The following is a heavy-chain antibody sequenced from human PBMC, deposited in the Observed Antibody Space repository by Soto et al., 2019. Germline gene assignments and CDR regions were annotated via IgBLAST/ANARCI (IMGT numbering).Heavy chain of an antibody. J-gene: IGHJ4*02. V-gene: IGHV4-31*03. CDR3: AREPSI. Sequence: QVQLQESGPGLVKPSQTLSLTCTVSGGSINSGGYYWTWIRQHPGKGLEWIGYIFDSGSTYYNPSLESRVTMSVDTSKSQFSLKLSSVTAADTAVYYCAREPSIWGPGTLVTVSS. CDR1: GGSINSGGYY. CDR2: IFDSGST.